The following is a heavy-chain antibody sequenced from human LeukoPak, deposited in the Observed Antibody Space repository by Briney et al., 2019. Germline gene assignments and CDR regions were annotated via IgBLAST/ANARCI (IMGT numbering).Heavy chain of an antibody. CDR3: ARDIVLVPSAIGALDY. CDR2: INPSGGST. CDR1: GYTFTSYY. J-gene: IGHJ4*02. V-gene: IGHV1-46*01. D-gene: IGHD2-2*01. Sequence: GASVKVSCKASGYTFTSYYMHWVRQAPGRGLEWMGIINPSGGSTSYAQKFQGRVTMTRDTSTSTVYMELSSLRSEDTAVYYCARDIVLVPSAIGALDYWGQGTLVTVSS.